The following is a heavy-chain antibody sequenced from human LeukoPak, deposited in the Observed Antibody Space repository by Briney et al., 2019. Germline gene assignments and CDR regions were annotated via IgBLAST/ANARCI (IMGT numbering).Heavy chain of an antibody. CDR3: ARGPVVRAFDI. Sequence: PSETLSLTCAVYGGSFSGYYWSWIRQPPGKGLEWIGEINHSGSTNYNPSLKSRVTISVDTSKNQFSLKLSSVTAADTAVYYCARGPVVRAFDIWGQGTMVTVSS. J-gene: IGHJ3*02. CDR1: GGSFSGYY. D-gene: IGHD2-15*01. CDR2: INHSGST. V-gene: IGHV4-34*01.